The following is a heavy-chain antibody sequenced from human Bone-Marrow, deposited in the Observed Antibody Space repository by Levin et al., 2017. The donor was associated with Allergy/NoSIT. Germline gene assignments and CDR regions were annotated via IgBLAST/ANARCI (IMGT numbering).Heavy chain of an antibody. J-gene: IGHJ6*02. CDR2: IYYSGST. V-gene: IGHV4-39*07. CDR3: ARDVVLRRGYTLGNYYYYGMDV. CDR1: GGSISSSSYY. Sequence: SETLSLTCTVSGGSISSSSYYWGWIRQPPGKGLEWIGSIYYSGSTYYNPSLKSRVTISVDTSKNQFSLKLSSVTAADTAVYYCARDVVLRRGYTLGNYYYYGMDVWGQGTTVTVSS. D-gene: IGHD2-15*01.